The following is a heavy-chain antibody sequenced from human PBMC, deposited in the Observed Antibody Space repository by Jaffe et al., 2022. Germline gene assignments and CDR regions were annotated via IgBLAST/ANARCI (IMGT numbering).Heavy chain of an antibody. V-gene: IGHV4-34*02. CDR3: AKNVKSFFDFWQNRYGHYFDP. D-gene: IGHD3-3*01. Sequence: QVQLQQWGAGLLKPSETLSLTCAVSGGSFSGYSWSWIRQSPGKGLQWIGEVSPSGTTDYNPSLKSRVSMSLDASKSQFSLKLTSVTAADTAVYYCAKNVKSFFDFWQNRYGHYFDPWGQGTRVTVSS. CDR1: GGSFSGYS. CDR2: VSPSGTT. J-gene: IGHJ4*02.